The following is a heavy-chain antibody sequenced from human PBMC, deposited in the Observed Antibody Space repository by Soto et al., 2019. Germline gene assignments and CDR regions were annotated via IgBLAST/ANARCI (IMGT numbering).Heavy chain of an antibody. V-gene: IGHV1-8*01. CDR3: AREVREYCSSTSCYYYYGMDV. Sequence: ASVKVSCKASGYTFTSYDINWVRQATGQGLEWMGWMNPNSGNTGYAQKFQGRVTMTRNTSISTAYMELSSLRSEDTAVYYCAREVREYCSSTSCYYYYGMDVWGQGTTVTVSS. CDR2: MNPNSGNT. D-gene: IGHD2-2*01. J-gene: IGHJ6*02. CDR1: GYTFTSYD.